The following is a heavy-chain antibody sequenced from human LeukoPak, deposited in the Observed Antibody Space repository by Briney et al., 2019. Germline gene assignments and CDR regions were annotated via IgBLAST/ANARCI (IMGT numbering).Heavy chain of an antibody. D-gene: IGHD5-18*01. CDR3: ARGGYSYGYLNH. CDR2: IYYSGST. CDR1: GGSISSYY. V-gene: IGHV4-59*01. J-gene: IGHJ5*02. Sequence: SESLSLTCTVSGGSISSYYWSWIRQPPGKGLEWIGYIYYSGSTNYNPPLKSRVTISVDTSKNQFSLKLSSVTAADTAVYYCARGGYSYGYLNHWGQGTLVTVSS.